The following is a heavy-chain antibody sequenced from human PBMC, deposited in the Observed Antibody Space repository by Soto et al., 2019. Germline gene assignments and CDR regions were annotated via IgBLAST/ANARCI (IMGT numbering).Heavy chain of an antibody. V-gene: IGHV1-69*01. D-gene: IGHD4-17*01. J-gene: IGHJ5*02. Sequence: QLQLVQSGAEVKKPGSSVKVSCKASGGTFSNFAINWVRQAPGQGLELMGGIIPVFGKAKYAQKFQGRVQFTADESTITAYMEVNSLTSEDTAVYYCARGSPTTVTTWFDPWGQGTLVTVAS. CDR1: GGTFSNFA. CDR2: IIPVFGKA. CDR3: ARGSPTTVTTWFDP.